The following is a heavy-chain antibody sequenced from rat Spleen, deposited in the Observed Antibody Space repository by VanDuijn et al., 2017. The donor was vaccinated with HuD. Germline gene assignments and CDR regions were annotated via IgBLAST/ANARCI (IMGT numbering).Heavy chain of an antibody. CDR2: ISSDGSST. J-gene: IGHJ1*01. D-gene: IGHD1-9*01. Sequence: EVQLVESGGGLVQPGRSLKLSCAASGFTFSDYNMAWVRQAPKKGLEWVATISSDGSSTYYRDSVKGRFTISRDNAKSTLSLQMDSLRSEDTATYYCARRHYGYTDYFDYWGPGTMVTVSS. V-gene: IGHV5-7*01. CDR3: ARRHYGYTDYFDY. CDR1: GFTFSDYN.